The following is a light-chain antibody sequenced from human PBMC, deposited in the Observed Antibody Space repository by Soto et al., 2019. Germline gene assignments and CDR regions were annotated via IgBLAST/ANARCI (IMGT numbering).Light chain of an antibody. Sequence: EIVLTQSPGTLSLSPGERATVSCRASQSVSSNHLAWYQQKRGQPPRLLIYGASSRATGTPGRFSGSGSGTDFTLTITRLEPEDFAVYYCQQYGSSPQTFGQGTKVDI. J-gene: IGKJ1*01. V-gene: IGKV3-20*01. CDR3: QQYGSSPQT. CDR1: QSVSSNH. CDR2: GAS.